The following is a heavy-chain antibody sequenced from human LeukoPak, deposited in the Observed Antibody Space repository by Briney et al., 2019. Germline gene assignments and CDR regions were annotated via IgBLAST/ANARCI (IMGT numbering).Heavy chain of an antibody. D-gene: IGHD6-13*01. CDR3: ARVEGPGIAGN. Sequence: PGGSLRLSCAASGFTFSSYWMSWVRQALGKGLEWVANIKQDGSEKYYVDSVKGRFTISRDNAKNSLYLHMNSLRAEDTAVYYCARVEGPGIAGNWGQGTLVTVSS. CDR2: IKQDGSEK. CDR1: GFTFSSYW. V-gene: IGHV3-7*01. J-gene: IGHJ4*02.